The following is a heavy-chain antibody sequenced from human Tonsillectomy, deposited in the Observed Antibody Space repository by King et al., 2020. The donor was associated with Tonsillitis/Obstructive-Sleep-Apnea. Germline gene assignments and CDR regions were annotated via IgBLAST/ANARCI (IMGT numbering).Heavy chain of an antibody. CDR2: IFSNDEK. V-gene: IGHV2-26*01. D-gene: IGHD5-18*01. CDR3: ARGTAMVYYYYYYMDV. J-gene: IGHJ6*03. CDR1: GFSLSNARMG. Sequence: QVTLKESGPVLVKPTETLTLTCTVSGFSLSNARMGVSWIRQPPGKALEWLAHIFSNDEKSYSTSLKSRLTISKDTSKSQVVLSMTNMDPVDTATYYCARGTAMVYYYYYYMDVWGKGTTVTVSS.